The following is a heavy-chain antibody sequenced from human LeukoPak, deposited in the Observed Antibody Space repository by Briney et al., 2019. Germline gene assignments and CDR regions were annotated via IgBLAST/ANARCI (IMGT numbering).Heavy chain of an antibody. CDR3: ARHGSGSYLVDY. V-gene: IGHV4-59*08. CDR1: GDSISSYY. Sequence: SETLSLTCTVSGDSISSYYWSWIRQPPGKGLEWIGYIYYSGSTYYNPSLKSRVTISVDRSKNQFSLKLSSVTAADTAVYYCARHGSGSYLVDYWGQGTLVTVSS. D-gene: IGHD3-10*01. CDR2: IYYSGST. J-gene: IGHJ4*02.